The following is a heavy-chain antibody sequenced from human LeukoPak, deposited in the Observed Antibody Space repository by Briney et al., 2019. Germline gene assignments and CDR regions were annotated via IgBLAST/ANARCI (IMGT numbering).Heavy chain of an antibody. J-gene: IGHJ4*02. CDR3: ARDTSGYYLDY. Sequence: ASVKVSCKASGYTFTGYYLHWVRQAPGQGLEWMGRIYPNSGGTIYAQKFQGRVTMTRDTSISTAYMELSRLRSDDTAVYYCARDTSGYYLDYWGQGTLVTVSS. V-gene: IGHV1-2*06. CDR1: GYTFTGYY. CDR2: IYPNSGGT. D-gene: IGHD3-22*01.